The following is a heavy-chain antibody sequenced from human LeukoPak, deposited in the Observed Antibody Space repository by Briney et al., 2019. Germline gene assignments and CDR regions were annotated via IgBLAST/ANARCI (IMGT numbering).Heavy chain of an antibody. CDR1: GGSISSYY. V-gene: IGHV4-59*12. Sequence: PSETLSLTCTVSGGSISSYYWSWIRQPPGKGLEWIGYIYYSGSTDYNPSLKSRVTISVDTSKNQFSLKLSSVTAADTAVYYCARNIAARVALGWFDPWGQGTLVTVSS. CDR3: ARNIAARVALGWFDP. D-gene: IGHD6-6*01. J-gene: IGHJ5*02. CDR2: IYYSGST.